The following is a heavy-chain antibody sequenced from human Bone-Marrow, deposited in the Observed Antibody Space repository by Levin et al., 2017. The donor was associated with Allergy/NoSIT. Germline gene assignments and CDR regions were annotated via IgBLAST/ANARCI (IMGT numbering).Heavy chain of an antibody. CDR3: ARGTRTIFGVIYFDY. CDR1: GGSISGGGYY. Sequence: LRLSCTVSGGSISGGGYYWNWIRQHPGKGLEWIGYFYSSGSTYYSPSLKSRVTISVDTSKKQFSLKLSSVTAADTAVYYCARGTRTIFGVIYFDYWGQGTLVTVSS. J-gene: IGHJ4*02. D-gene: IGHD3-3*01. V-gene: IGHV4-31*03. CDR2: FYSSGST.